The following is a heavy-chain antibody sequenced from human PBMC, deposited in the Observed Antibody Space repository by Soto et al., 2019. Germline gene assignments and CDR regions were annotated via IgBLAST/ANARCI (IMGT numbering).Heavy chain of an antibody. Sequence: QVQLQESGPGLVKPSETLSLTCTVSGGSISSYYWTWIRQPPGKGLEWVGYVYYSGSTYYNPSLQSLVTISVDTSKNQFGLEVKSVTAADTGIYYCARAGSTRRYFFGYWGKGSMVTVSS. CDR3: ARAGSTRRYFFGY. CDR1: GGSISSYY. CDR2: VYYSGST. V-gene: IGHV4-59*01. J-gene: IGHJ4*02. D-gene: IGHD6-13*01.